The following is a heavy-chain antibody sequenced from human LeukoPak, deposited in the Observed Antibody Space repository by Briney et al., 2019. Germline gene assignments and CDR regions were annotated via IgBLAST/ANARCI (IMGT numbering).Heavy chain of an antibody. CDR3: AKDGSIVGATSDY. Sequence: PGGSLRLSCAASGFTFSSYATSWVRQAPGKGLEWVSAISGSGGSTYYADSVKGRFTISRDNSKNTLYLQMNSLRAEDTAVYYCAKDGSIVGATSDYWGQGTLVTVSS. CDR2: ISGSGGST. CDR1: GFTFSSYA. V-gene: IGHV3-23*01. J-gene: IGHJ4*02. D-gene: IGHD1-26*01.